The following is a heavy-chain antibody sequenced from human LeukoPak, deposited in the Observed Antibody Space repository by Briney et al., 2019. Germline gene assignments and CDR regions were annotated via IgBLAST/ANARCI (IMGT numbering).Heavy chain of an antibody. Sequence: GGSLRLSCAASGFTFSSYGMHWVRQAPGKGLEWVAVISYDGSNKYYADSVKGRFPISRDNSKNTLYLQMNSLRAEDTAVYYCAKGRILGSYYSPLDYWGQGTLVTVSS. CDR1: GFTFSSYG. J-gene: IGHJ4*02. V-gene: IGHV3-30*18. CDR2: ISYDGSNK. D-gene: IGHD3-10*01. CDR3: AKGRILGSYYSPLDY.